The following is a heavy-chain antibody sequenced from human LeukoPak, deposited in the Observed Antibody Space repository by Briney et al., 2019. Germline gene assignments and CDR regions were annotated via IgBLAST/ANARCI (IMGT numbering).Heavy chain of an antibody. CDR1: GYTFTSYD. V-gene: IGHV1-18*01. CDR2: ISAYNGNT. Sequence: ASVTVSCTASGYTFTSYDISWVRQAPGQGLEWMGWISAYNGNTNYAQKLQGRVTMTTDTSTTTAYMELRSLRSDDTVVYYCARDLRGSRRDFDYWGQGTLVTVSS. CDR3: ARDLRGSRRDFDY. J-gene: IGHJ4*02. D-gene: IGHD3-16*01.